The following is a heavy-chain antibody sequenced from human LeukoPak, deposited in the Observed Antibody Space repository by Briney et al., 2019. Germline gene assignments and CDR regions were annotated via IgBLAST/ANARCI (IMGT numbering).Heavy chain of an antibody. J-gene: IGHJ4*02. D-gene: IGHD3-22*01. CDR2: ISSSGSTI. V-gene: IGHV3-48*03. CDR3: ARGGFHSSGYYENGY. CDR1: GFTFSSYE. Sequence: GGSLRLSCAASGFTFSSYEMNWVRQAPGKGLEWVSYISSSGSTIYYADSVKGRFTISRDNAKNSLYLQMNSLRAEDTAVYYCARGGFHSSGYYENGYWGQGTLATVSS.